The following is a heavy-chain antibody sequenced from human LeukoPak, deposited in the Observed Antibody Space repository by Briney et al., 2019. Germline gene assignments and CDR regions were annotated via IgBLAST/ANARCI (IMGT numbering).Heavy chain of an antibody. CDR1: GGSFSGYY. D-gene: IGHD3-22*01. V-gene: IGHV4-34*01. J-gene: IGHJ5*02. CDR3: ASCITMTLCNP. CDR2: INHSGST. Sequence: PSETLSLTCAVYGGSFSGYYWSWIRQPPGKGLEWIGEINHSGSTNYNPSLKSRVTLSVDTSKNQFSLKLSSVTAADTAVYYCASCITMTLCNPWGQGTLVTVSS.